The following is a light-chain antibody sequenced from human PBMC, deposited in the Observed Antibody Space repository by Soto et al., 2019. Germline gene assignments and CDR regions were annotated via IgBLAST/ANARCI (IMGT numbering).Light chain of an antibody. Sequence: NFMLTQPHSVSESPGKTVTISCTRSSGNISSNYVQWYQQRPGSAPTTVIYEDDQRPSGVPDRVSGSIDSSSNSAALAISGLTTEDEADYYFQSSDASNQVFGGGTKLTVL. V-gene: IGLV6-57*04. CDR3: QSSDASNQV. CDR1: SGNISSNY. J-gene: IGLJ3*02. CDR2: EDD.